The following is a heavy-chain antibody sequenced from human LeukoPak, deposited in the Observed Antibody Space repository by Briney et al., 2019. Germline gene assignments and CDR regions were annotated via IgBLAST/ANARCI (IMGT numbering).Heavy chain of an antibody. CDR1: GASTSSSSHY. J-gene: IGHJ4*02. CDR3: ARRYGSGSYLH. D-gene: IGHD3-10*01. Sequence: SETLSLTCTVSGASTSSSSHYWGWVRQSPGKGLEWIGSIYYSGSTSYNPSLQSRVVISVDSSKNQFSLKLSSVTAADTAVYYCARRYGSGSYLHWGQGTLVTVSS. V-gene: IGHV4-39*01. CDR2: IYYSGST.